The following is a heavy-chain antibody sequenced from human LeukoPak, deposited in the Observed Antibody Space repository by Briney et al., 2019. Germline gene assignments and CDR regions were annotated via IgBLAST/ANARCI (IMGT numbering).Heavy chain of an antibody. V-gene: IGHV3-74*01. D-gene: IGHD3-9*01. CDR1: GFTFSSYW. CDR2: INSDGSST. J-gene: IGHJ6*03. CDR3: ARWTRGRYFDWFPFSTNYYMDV. Sequence: PGGSLRLSCAASGFTFSSYWMHWVRQAPGKGLVWVSRINSDGSSTSYADSVKGRFTISRDNAKNTLYLQMNSLRAEDTAVYYCARWTRGRYFDWFPFSTNYYMDVWGKGTTVTVSS.